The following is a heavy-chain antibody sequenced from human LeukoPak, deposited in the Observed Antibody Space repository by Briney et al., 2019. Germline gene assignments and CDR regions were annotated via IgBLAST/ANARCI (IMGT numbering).Heavy chain of an antibody. J-gene: IGHJ3*02. V-gene: IGHV4-59*08. D-gene: IGHD3-3*01. Sequence: SETLSLTCTLSGGSISSYYWSWIRQPPGKGLEWIGYIYYSGSTNYNPSLKSRVTISVDTSKNQFSLKLSSVTAADTSVYYCARLANYDFWRGPYPHDAFDIWGQGTMVTVSS. CDR2: IYYSGST. CDR3: ARLANYDFWRGPYPHDAFDI. CDR1: GGSISSYY.